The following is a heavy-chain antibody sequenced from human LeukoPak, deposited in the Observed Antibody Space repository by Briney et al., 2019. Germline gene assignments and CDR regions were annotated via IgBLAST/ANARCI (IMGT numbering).Heavy chain of an antibody. CDR3: ATHNTMIVVVRPYDAFDI. V-gene: IGHV1-2*02. Sequence: ASVKVSCKASGYTFTGYYMHWVRQAPGQGLEWMGWINPNSGGTNYAQKFQGRVTMTRDTSISTAYMGLSRLRSDDTAVYYCATHNTMIVVVRPYDAFDIWGQGTMVTVSS. CDR2: INPNSGGT. D-gene: IGHD3-22*01. J-gene: IGHJ3*02. CDR1: GYTFTGYY.